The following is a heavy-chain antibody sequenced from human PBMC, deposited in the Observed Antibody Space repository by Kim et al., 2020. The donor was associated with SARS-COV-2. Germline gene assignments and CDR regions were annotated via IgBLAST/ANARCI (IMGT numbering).Heavy chain of an antibody. CDR3: ARVRKFYNWNDATDHDAFDI. V-gene: IGHV4-61*01. Sequence: SETLSLTCTVSGGSVSSGSYYWSWIRQPPGKGLEWIGYIYYSGSTNYNPSLKSRVTISVDTSKNQFSLKLSSVTAADTAVYYCARVRKFYNWNDATDHDAFDIWGQGTMVTVSS. CDR1: GGSVSSGSYY. J-gene: IGHJ3*02. CDR2: IYYSGST. D-gene: IGHD1-20*01.